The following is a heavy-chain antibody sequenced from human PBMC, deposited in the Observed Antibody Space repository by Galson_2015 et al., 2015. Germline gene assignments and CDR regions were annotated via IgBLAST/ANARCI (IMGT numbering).Heavy chain of an antibody. V-gene: IGHV3-74*01. D-gene: IGHD6-19*01. CDR3: ARAYSSGWYPPDY. J-gene: IGHJ4*02. CDR2: IYSDGSST. CDR1: GFTFSSYW. Sequence: SLRLSCAASGFTFSSYWMHWVRQAPGKGLVWVSRIYSDGSSTDYADSVQGRFTISRDNAKNTLYLQMNSLRAEDTAVYYCARAYSSGWYPPDYWGQGTLVTVSS.